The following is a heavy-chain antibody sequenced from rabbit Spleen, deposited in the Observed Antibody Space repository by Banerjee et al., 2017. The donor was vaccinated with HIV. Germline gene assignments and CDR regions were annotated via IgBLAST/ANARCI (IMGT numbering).Heavy chain of an antibody. J-gene: IGHJ4*01. CDR3: ARDLAGVIGWNFGW. D-gene: IGHD4-1*01. V-gene: IGHV1S45*01. CDR1: GFTLSSYYM. Sequence: QEHLKESGGGLVQPGGSLKLSCTASGFTLSSYYMNWVRQAPGKGLEWIGCIGSGTGTTYYATWAKGRFTISKTSSITVTLQMTSLTAADTATYFCARDLAGVIGWNFGWWGPGTLVTVS. CDR2: IGSGTGTT.